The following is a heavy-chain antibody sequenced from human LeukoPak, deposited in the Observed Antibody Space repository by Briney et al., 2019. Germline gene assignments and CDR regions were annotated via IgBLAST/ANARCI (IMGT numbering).Heavy chain of an antibody. CDR1: GFTVTSNY. Sequence: PGGSLRLSCAASGFTVTSNYMSGVRQAPRKGLEWVSIIYSGGGSYYSDSGKGRFTISRDNSRNTLFLQMNSLRAEDTAMYYCARVFPPNWFAPWGQGTLVTVSS. CDR3: ARVFPPNWFAP. CDR2: IYSGGGS. J-gene: IGHJ5*02. V-gene: IGHV3-66*01. D-gene: IGHD3-10*02.